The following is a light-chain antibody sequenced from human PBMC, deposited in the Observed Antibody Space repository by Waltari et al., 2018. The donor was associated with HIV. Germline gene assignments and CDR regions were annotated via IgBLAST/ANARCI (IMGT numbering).Light chain of an antibody. J-gene: IGLJ2*01. CDR2: EVY. Sequence: QSALPQPPSASGSPGQSVTISCTGPNSDIGNFDYVAWYQQQPGKPPNLIISEVYKRPSGVPNRFSGSKSGNTASLTVSGLQAEDEADYYCSSYATTNDFYVLFGGGTKLTVL. CDR3: SSYATTNDFYVL. CDR1: NSDIGNFDY. V-gene: IGLV2-8*01.